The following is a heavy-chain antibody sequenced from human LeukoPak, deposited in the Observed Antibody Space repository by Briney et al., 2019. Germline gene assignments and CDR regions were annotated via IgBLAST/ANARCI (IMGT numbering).Heavy chain of an antibody. V-gene: IGHV1-2*02. Sequence: APVKVSCKASGYTFTGYYMHWVRQAPGQGLEWMGWINPNSGGTNYAQKFQGRVTMTRDTSISTAYMELSRLRSDDTAVYYCASRALWFGEFINWGQGTLVTVSS. CDR2: INPNSGGT. J-gene: IGHJ4*02. CDR3: ASRALWFGEFIN. D-gene: IGHD3-10*01. CDR1: GYTFTGYY.